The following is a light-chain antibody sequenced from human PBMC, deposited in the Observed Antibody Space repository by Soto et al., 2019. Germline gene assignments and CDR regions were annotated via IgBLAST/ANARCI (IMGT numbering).Light chain of an antibody. Sequence: QPVLTQPPSASGTPGQRVTFSCSGSSSNIGRNYVCWYQQFPGAAPKLLIYNNDQRPSGVPDRFSGSKSGASASLAISGLRSEDEADYYCATWDDSLLSVVFGGGTKLTVL. CDR2: NND. V-gene: IGLV1-47*02. CDR1: SSNIGRNY. J-gene: IGLJ2*01. CDR3: ATWDDSLLSVV.